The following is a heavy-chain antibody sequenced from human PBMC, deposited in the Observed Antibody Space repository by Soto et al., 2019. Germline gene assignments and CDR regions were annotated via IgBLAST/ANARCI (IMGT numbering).Heavy chain of an antibody. J-gene: IGHJ3*01. Sequence: QVTLKESGPVLVKPTEPLTLTCTVSGFSLSNARMGVSWIRQPPGKALEWLAHIFSNDEKSYSTSLKSRLTTSNAASKIDGVPTMPNMDPMNTATYYWQRSDTGIQVAHSDACDCGCQGTIDTLSS. V-gene: IGHV2-26*01. CDR1: GFSLSNARMG. CDR2: IFSNDEK. CDR3: QRSDTGIQVAHSDACDC. D-gene: IGHD3-10*01.